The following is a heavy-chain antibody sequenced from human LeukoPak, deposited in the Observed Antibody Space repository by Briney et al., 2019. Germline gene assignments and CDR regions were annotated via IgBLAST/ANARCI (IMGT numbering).Heavy chain of an antibody. J-gene: IGHJ4*02. CDR1: GGSFSGYY. V-gene: IGHV4-34*01. D-gene: IGHD5-24*01. Sequence: SETLSLTCAVYGGSFSGYYWSWIRQPPGKGLEWIGEINHSGSTYYNPSLKSRVTISVDTSKNQFSLKLSSVTAADTAVYYCARQKMATIDYWGQGTLVTVSS. CDR2: INHSGST. CDR3: ARQKMATIDY.